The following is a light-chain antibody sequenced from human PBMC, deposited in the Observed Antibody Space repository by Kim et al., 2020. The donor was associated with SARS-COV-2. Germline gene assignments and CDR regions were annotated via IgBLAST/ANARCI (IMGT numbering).Light chain of an antibody. Sequence: DIQMTQSPSTLSASVGDRVTITCRASQSINSWLAWYQQKPGKAPKLLIYDASSLESGVPSRFSGSGSGTEFTLTISSLQPDDVATYYCHKYKRDRTFGHGTQ. CDR2: DAS. J-gene: IGKJ1*01. CDR3: HKYKRDRT. CDR1: QSINSW. V-gene: IGKV1-5*01.